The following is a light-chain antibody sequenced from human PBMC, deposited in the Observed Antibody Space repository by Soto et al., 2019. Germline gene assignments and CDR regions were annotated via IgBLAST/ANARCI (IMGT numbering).Light chain of an antibody. J-gene: IGKJ1*01. CDR1: QSVSSSY. CDR3: QQYGSSPQT. V-gene: IGKV3-20*01. CDR2: LAS. Sequence: EIVLTQSPGTLSLSPGARATLSCRASQSVSSSYLAWYQQKPGQAPRLLIYLASSRATGIPDRFTGSGSGTDFTLTINRLEPEDFAVYFCQQYGSSPQTFGQGTKVDIK.